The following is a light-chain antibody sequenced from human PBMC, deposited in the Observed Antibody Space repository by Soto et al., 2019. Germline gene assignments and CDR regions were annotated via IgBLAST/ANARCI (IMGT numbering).Light chain of an antibody. J-gene: IGLJ2*01. Sequence: QPVLTQSPSASASLGASVRLTCTLSSGHRTYAIAWHQQQPEKGPRYLMKLNSDGSHYKGDGIPDRFSVSSSGAERYLTISSLQSEDEADYYCQTWGTDIVVFGGGTKLTVL. CDR1: SGHRTYA. V-gene: IGLV4-69*01. CDR2: LNSDGSH. CDR3: QTWGTDIVV.